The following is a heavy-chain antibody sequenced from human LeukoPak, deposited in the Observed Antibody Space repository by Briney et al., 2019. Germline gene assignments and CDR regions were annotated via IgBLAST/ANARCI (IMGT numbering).Heavy chain of an antibody. V-gene: IGHV3-74*01. CDR1: GFTFSSYW. CDR3: TKDIKAGGLDY. CDR2: INTDGSST. J-gene: IGHJ4*01. D-gene: IGHD1-14*01. Sequence: PGGSLRLSCAASGFTFSSYWMHWVRQAPGKGLVWVSRINTDGSSTSYADSVKGRFTISRDNAKNSLYLQMNSLRAEDTALYYCTKDIKAGGLDYWGPGTLVTVSS.